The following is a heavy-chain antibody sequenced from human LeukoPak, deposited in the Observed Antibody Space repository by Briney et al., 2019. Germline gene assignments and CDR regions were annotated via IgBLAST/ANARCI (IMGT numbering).Heavy chain of an antibody. V-gene: IGHV4-34*01. J-gene: IGHJ6*03. Sequence: PSETLSLTCAVYGGSFSGYYWSWIRQPPGKGLEWIGEINHSGSTNYNPSLKSRVTISVDTSKNQFSLKLSSVTAADTAVYYCARGKSGYDYPYYYYYYMDVWGKGTTVTVSS. D-gene: IGHD5-12*01. CDR1: GGSFSGYY. CDR3: ARGKSGYDYPYYYYYYMDV. CDR2: INHSGST.